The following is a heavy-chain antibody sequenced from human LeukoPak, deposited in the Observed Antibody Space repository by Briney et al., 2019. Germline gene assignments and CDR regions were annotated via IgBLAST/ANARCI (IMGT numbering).Heavy chain of an antibody. D-gene: IGHD3-3*01. CDR3: ARAPKLRFLEWLLLDY. Sequence: SETLSLTCTVSGGSISSYYWSWIRQPPGKGLEWIGYIYYSGSTNYNPSLKSRVTISVDTSKNQFSLKLSSVTAADTAVYYCARAPKLRFLEWLLLDYWGQGTLVTVSS. CDR1: GGSISSYY. CDR2: IYYSGST. J-gene: IGHJ4*02. V-gene: IGHV4-59*01.